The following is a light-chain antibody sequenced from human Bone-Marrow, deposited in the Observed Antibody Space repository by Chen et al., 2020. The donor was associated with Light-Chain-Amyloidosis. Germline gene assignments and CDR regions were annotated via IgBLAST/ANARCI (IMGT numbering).Light chain of an antibody. V-gene: IGKV1-33*01. J-gene: IGKJ4*01. Sequence: DIQMTQSPSSLSASIGDRVTITCQASKDINNYLYWYQEKPGKAQKLLMYEGSNLVTRVPSRFSGSGSGTDFTFTISSLQPGDIATYYCQQYHSLPPAFGGWTRVETK. CDR1: KDINNY. CDR2: EGS. CDR3: QQYHSLPPA.